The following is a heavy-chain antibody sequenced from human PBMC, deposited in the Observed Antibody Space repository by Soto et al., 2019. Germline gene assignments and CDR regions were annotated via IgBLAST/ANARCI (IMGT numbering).Heavy chain of an antibody. J-gene: IGHJ4*02. V-gene: IGHV3-23*01. D-gene: IGHD3-3*01. CDR1: GFTFSSYA. Sequence: GGSLRLSCAASGFTFSSYAMSWVRQAPGKGLEWVSAISGSGGSTYYADYVKGRFTISRDNSKNTLYLQMNSLRAEDTSVYYCAKHPAPHYDFWSGYFDYWGQGTLVTVSS. CDR2: ISGSGGST. CDR3: AKHPAPHYDFWSGYFDY.